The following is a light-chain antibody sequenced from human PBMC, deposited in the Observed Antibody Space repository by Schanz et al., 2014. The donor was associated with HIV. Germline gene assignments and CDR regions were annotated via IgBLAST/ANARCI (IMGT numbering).Light chain of an antibody. Sequence: QSVLAQPPSVSGAPGQRVTISCTGSSSNIGADFDVHWYQLLPGTAPKLLIFDNTNRPSGVPARFSGSKSGSSASLAISGLQAEDEAHYYCAAWDDSLSGQVFGGGTKLTVL. CDR3: AAWDDSLSGQV. CDR2: DNT. V-gene: IGLV1-40*01. CDR1: SSNIGADFD. J-gene: IGLJ3*02.